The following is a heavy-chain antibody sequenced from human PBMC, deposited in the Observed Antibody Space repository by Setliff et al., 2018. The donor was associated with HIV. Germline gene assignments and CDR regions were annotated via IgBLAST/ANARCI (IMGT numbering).Heavy chain of an antibody. J-gene: IGHJ4*02. D-gene: IGHD4-17*01. CDR3: ARDDYANTDLDF. CDR1: GYTFTDYG. Sequence: WASVKVSCKASGYTFTDYGINWVRQAPGQGLEWMGWIKTNNGNPTYAQGFTGRFVFPSDTSVRTAYLQIVGLKAEDTAVYFCARDDYANTDLDFWGPGTLVTVSS. V-gene: IGHV7-4-1*01. CDR2: IKTNNGNP.